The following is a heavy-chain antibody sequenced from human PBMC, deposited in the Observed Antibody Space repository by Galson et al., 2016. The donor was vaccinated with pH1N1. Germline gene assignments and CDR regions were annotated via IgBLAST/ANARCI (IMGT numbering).Heavy chain of an antibody. J-gene: IGHJ4*02. CDR2: ISGSGGTT. D-gene: IGHD4-23*01. CDR1: GFTFSSYA. CDR3: ARERTSVVARFLDY. V-gene: IGHV3-23*01. Sequence: SLRLSCAASGFTFSSYAMYWVRQAPGKGLEWVSAISGSGGTTHDADSVKGRFTISRDNSKNTLYLQMHSLRAEDTATYYCARERTSVVARFLDYWGQGTLVTVSS.